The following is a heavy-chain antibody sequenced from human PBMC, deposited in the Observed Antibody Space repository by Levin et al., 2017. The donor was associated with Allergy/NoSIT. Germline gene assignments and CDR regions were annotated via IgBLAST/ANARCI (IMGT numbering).Heavy chain of an antibody. CDR1: GFTFDDYG. V-gene: IGHV3-20*04. Sequence: GGSLRLSCAASGFTFDDYGMSWVRQAPGKGLEWVSGINWNGGSTGYADSVKGRFTISRDNAKNSLYLQMNSLRAEDTALYYCARDLLAAAGPERYFQHWGQGTLVTVSS. CDR3: ARDLLAAAGPERYFQH. D-gene: IGHD6-13*01. CDR2: INWNGGST. J-gene: IGHJ1*01.